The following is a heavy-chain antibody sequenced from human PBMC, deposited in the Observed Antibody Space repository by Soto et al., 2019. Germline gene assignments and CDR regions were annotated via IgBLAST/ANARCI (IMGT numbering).Heavy chain of an antibody. V-gene: IGHV4-59*01. CDR2: IYYSGST. D-gene: IGHD1-7*01. J-gene: IGHJ3*02. CDR1: GGSISSYY. Sequence: QVQLQESGPGLVKPSETLSLTCTVSGGSISSYYWSWIRQPPGKGLEWIGYIYYSGSTNYNPSLKSRVTISVDTSKNQFSLKLSSVTAADTAVYYCARWNSMAHDAFDIWGQGTMVTVSS. CDR3: ARWNSMAHDAFDI.